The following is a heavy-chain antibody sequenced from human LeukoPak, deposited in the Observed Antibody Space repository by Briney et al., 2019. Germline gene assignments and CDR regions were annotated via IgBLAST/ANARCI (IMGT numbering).Heavy chain of an antibody. J-gene: IGHJ5*02. Sequence: SEALSLTCTVSGGSISSYYWSWIRQPPGKGLEWIGYIYYSGSTNYNPSLKSRVTVSVDTSKNQFSLKLSSVTAADTAVYYCASYSSSATFDPWGQGTLVTVSS. D-gene: IGHD6-13*01. CDR3: ASYSSSATFDP. V-gene: IGHV4-59*12. CDR2: IYYSGST. CDR1: GGSISSYY.